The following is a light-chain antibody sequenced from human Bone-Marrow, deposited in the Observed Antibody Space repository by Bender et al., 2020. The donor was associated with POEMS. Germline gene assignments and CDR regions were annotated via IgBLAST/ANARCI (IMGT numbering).Light chain of an antibody. CDR3: QTWGTGIHVV. J-gene: IGLJ2*01. CDR1: SGRNNYA. V-gene: IGLV4-69*01. Sequence: QLVVTQSPSASASLGASVKLTCTLSSGRNNYAIAWHQQQPGKGPRYLMKLNSDGSHYKGDGIPDRFSGSSSGAERYLPISSLQSEDEADYYCQTWGTGIHVVFGGGTKLTVL. CDR2: LNSDGSH.